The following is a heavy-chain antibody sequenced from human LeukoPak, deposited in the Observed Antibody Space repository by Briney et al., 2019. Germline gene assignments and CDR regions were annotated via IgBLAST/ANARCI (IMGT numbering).Heavy chain of an antibody. CDR2: INHSGST. Sequence: SETLSLTCAVYGGSFSGYYRSWIRQPPGKGLEWIGEINHSGSTNYNPSLKSRVTISVDTSKNQFSLKLSSVTAADTAVYYCARIVAGDQGIWGQGTMVTVSS. J-gene: IGHJ3*01. CDR1: GGSFSGYY. D-gene: IGHD5-12*01. V-gene: IGHV4-34*01. CDR3: ARIVAGDQGI.